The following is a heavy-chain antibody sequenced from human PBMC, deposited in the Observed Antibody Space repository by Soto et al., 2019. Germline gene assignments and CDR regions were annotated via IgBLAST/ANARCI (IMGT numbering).Heavy chain of an antibody. D-gene: IGHD3-22*01. CDR3: ARTSFHYDTSGSGVAWFDP. J-gene: IGHJ5*02. Sequence: SETLSLTCSVSGGSVSSGTYYWSWIRQPPGKGLEWIGNIYYSGSTNYNPSLKSRVTMSVDTSKNQFSLKLTSVTAADTAIFYCARTSFHYDTSGSGVAWFDPWGQGTPVTVSS. CDR2: IYYSGST. V-gene: IGHV4-61*01. CDR1: GGSVSSGTYY.